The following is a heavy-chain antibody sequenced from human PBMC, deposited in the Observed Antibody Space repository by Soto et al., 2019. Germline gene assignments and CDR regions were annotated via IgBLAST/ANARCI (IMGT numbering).Heavy chain of an antibody. CDR3: ARPHYYDSSVYYPDY. V-gene: IGHV4-39*01. Sequence: PSETLSLTCTVSGGSISSSSYYWGWIRQPPGKGLEWIGSIYYSGSTYYNPSLNSRVTISVDTAKNQISLKLISVTAADTAVYFCARPHYYDSSVYYPDYWGQETLFTFS. J-gene: IGHJ4*02. CDR2: IYYSGST. D-gene: IGHD3-22*01. CDR1: GGSISSSSYY.